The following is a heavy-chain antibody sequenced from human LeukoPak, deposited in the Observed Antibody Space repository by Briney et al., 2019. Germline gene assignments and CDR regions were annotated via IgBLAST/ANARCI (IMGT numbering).Heavy chain of an antibody. CDR2: ISSSNSYT. D-gene: IGHD4-11*01. CDR1: GVTFSDYY. V-gene: IGHV3-11*06. Sequence: GGSLRLSCAASGVTFSDYYMSWIRQAPGKGLEWVAYISSSNSYTNYADSVKGRFTISRDNDKNSLYLQMTSLRAEDTAVYYCARAPHYSNYGPYYYGMDVWGQGATVTVS. CDR3: ARAPHYSNYGPYYYGMDV. J-gene: IGHJ6*02.